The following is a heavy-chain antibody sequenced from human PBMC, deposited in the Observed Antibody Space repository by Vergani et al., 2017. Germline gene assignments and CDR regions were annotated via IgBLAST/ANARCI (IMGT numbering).Heavy chain of an antibody. V-gene: IGHV5-51*01. D-gene: IGHD1-14*01. CDR1: GYSFTSYW. Sequence: EVQLVQSGAEVKKPGESLKISCKGSGYSFTSYWIGWVRQMPGKGLEWMGIIYTGDSDTRYSPSFQGQVTISADKSIRTAYLKWRSLKASDTAMYYCARRAGYYYYYMDVWGKGTTVTVSS. J-gene: IGHJ6*03. CDR3: ARRAGYYYYYMDV. CDR2: IYTGDSDT.